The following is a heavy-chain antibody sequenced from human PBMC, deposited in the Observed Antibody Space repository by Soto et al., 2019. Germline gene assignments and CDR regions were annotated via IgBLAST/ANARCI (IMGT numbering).Heavy chain of an antibody. J-gene: IGHJ3*02. Sequence: GASVKVSCKASGYTFTGYYMHWVRQAPGQGLEWMGWINPNSGGTNCAQKFQGRVTMTRDTSISTAYMELSRLRSDDTAVYYCARDDGRTGAFDIWGQGTMVTVSS. D-gene: IGHD1-1*01. CDR1: GYTFTGYY. CDR2: INPNSGGT. CDR3: ARDDGRTGAFDI. V-gene: IGHV1-2*02.